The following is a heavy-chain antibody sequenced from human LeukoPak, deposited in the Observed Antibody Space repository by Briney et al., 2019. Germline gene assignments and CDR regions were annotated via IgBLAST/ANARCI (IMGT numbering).Heavy chain of an antibody. CDR3: ARRRSDSSVSWLDP. J-gene: IGHJ5*02. V-gene: IGHV5-10-1*01. Sequence: GESLKISCKGSGYSFTDYWVTWVRQIPGQGLEWMGRIDPSDSYTNYSPSFQGHVTISADKSVSTVYLQWSRVKASDTAMYYCARRRSDSSVSWLDPWGQGTLVTVSS. D-gene: IGHD6-6*01. CDR1: GYSFTDYW. CDR2: IDPSDSYT.